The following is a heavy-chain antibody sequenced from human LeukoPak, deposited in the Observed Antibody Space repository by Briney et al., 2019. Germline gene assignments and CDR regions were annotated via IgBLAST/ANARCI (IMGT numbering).Heavy chain of an antibody. CDR2: ISSSGSTI. J-gene: IGHJ4*02. V-gene: IGHV3-48*03. CDR3: AKDRAFDTYSFDS. CDR1: GFTFRSYE. D-gene: IGHD2-2*02. Sequence: QPGGSLRLSCAASGFTFRSYEMNWVRPAPGKGLEWVSYISSSGSTIYHADSVKGRFTISRDNSKNTLSLQMHTLRAEDTAVYYCAKDRAFDTYSFDSWGQGTLVTVSS.